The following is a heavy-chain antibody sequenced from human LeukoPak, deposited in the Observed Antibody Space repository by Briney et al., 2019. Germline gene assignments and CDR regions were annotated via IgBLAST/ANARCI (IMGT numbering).Heavy chain of an antibody. J-gene: IGHJ6*03. CDR2: INPNSGGT. CDR3: ARVPQWLVTAGSYYYYYMDV. CDR1: GYTFTGYY. D-gene: IGHD6-19*01. Sequence: GASVKVSCKASGYTFTGYYIHWVRQAPGQGPEWMGWINPNSGGTNYAQKFQGRVTMTRDTSISTAYMELSRLRSDDTAVYYCARVPQWLVTAGSYYYYYMDVWGKGTTVTVSS. V-gene: IGHV1-2*02.